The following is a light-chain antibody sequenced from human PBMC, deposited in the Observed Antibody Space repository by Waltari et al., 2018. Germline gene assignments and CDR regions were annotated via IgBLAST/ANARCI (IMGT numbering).Light chain of an antibody. Sequence: DLQMTQSPSTLPASVVDGVSMSCRASQSVGTWLAWYQQNPGKAPKLLIDMASRLESVVPSSSSGSSAGTEFTHTSRVLQPDDCATYSCQQYSSFSTFGQGTKVDI. V-gene: IGKV1-5*03. CDR1: QSVGTW. J-gene: IGKJ2*01. CDR3: QQYSSFST. CDR2: MAS.